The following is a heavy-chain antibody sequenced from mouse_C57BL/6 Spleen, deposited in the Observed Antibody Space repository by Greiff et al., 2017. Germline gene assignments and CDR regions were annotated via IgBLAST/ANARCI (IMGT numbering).Heavy chain of an antibody. CDR3: ARWADGNPYFDY. CDR2: IDPSDSYT. Sequence: VQLQQPGAELVMPGASVKLSCKASGYTFTSYWMHWVKQRPGQGLEWIGEIDPSDSYTNYNQKFKGKSTLTVDKSSSTAYMQLSSLTSEDSAVYYCARWADGNPYFDYWGQGTTLTVSS. J-gene: IGHJ2*01. CDR1: GYTFTSYW. D-gene: IGHD2-1*01. V-gene: IGHV1-69*01.